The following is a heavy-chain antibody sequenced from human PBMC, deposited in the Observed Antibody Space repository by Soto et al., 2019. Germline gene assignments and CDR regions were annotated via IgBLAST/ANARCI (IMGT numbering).Heavy chain of an antibody. CDR1: GFTFSSYA. V-gene: IGHV3-23*01. Sequence: EVQLLESGGGLVQPGGSLRLSCAASGFTFSSYAMSWVRQAPGKGLEWVSGISGTIGSAYSADSVKGRFTISRDNSMNTLYLQMNSLRAEDTAVYSCAKELSGYSYGYFDYWGQGTLVTVSS. D-gene: IGHD5-18*01. CDR3: AKELSGYSYGYFDY. J-gene: IGHJ4*02. CDR2: ISGTIGSA.